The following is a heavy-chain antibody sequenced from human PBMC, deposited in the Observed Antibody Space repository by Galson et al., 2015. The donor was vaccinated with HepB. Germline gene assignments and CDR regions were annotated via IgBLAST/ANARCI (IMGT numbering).Heavy chain of an antibody. D-gene: IGHD3-9*01. CDR2: ISYDGSNK. CDR3: ARDGAAGYYYYYYYGMDV. CDR1: GFTFSSYA. Sequence: SLRLSCAASGFTFSSYAMHWVRQAPGKGLEWVAVISYDGSNKYYADSVKGRFTISRDNSKNTLYLQMNSLRAEDTAVYYCARDGAAGYYYYYYYGMDVWGQGTTVTVSS. V-gene: IGHV3-30-3*01. J-gene: IGHJ6*02.